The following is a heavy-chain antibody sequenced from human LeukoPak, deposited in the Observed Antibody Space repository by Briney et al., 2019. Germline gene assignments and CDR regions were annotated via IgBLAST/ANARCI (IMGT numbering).Heavy chain of an antibody. D-gene: IGHD3-3*01. CDR2: IYSGGST. CDR3: ARLTYYDFWSDYYADY. J-gene: IGHJ4*02. Sequence: PGGSLRLSCAASGFTVSSNYMSWVRQAPGKGLEWVSVIYSGGSTYYADSVKGRFTISRDNAKNSLYLQMNSLRAEDTAVYYCARLTYYDFWSDYYADYWGQGTLVTVSS. V-gene: IGHV3-66*01. CDR1: GFTVSSNY.